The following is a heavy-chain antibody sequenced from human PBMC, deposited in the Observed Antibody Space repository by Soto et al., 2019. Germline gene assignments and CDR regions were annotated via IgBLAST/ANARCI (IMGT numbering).Heavy chain of an antibody. Sequence: GASLGLSCATSAFTLCGYGVHGLRPDPGTGLEWVAVIWYDGSNKYYADSVKGRFTISRDNSKNTLYLQMNSLRAEDTAVYYCAREEIYDSSGYYYYGMDVWGQGNKVTFX. CDR3: AREEIYDSSGYYYYGMDV. D-gene: IGHD3-22*01. CDR2: IWYDGSNK. J-gene: IGHJ6*02. CDR1: AFTLCGYG. V-gene: IGHV3-33*08.